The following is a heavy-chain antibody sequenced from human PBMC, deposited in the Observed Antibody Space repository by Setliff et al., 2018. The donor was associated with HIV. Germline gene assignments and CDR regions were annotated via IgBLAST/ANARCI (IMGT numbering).Heavy chain of an antibody. D-gene: IGHD2-2*01. J-gene: IGHJ3*02. CDR2: ISAYNGNT. CDR3: ARDRGVYCISSSCYSPVDAFDI. V-gene: IGHV1-18*01. Sequence: ASVKVSCKASGYTFSTYGISWVRQAPGQGLEWMGWISAYNGNTNYAQKLQGKVTVTTDTSTSTAYMELGSLRSDDTAVYYCARDRGVYCISSSCYSPVDAFDIWGQGTMVTVSS. CDR1: GYTFSTYG.